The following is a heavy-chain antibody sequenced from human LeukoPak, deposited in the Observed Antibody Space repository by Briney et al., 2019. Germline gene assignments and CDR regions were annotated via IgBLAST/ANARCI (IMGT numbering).Heavy chain of an antibody. Sequence: GGSPRLSCAASGFTFSSYAMSWVRQAPGKGLEWVSTISYSGGSTYYADSVKGRFAISRDSSKNTLYLQMNSLRAEDTAVYYCAKEGSNGDFDYWGQGTLVTVSS. CDR2: ISYSGGST. V-gene: IGHV3-23*01. CDR1: GFTFSSYA. CDR3: AKEGSNGDFDY. D-gene: IGHD1-26*01. J-gene: IGHJ4*02.